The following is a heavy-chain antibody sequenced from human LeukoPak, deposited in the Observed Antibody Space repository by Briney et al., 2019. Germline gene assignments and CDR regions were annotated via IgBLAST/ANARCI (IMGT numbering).Heavy chain of an antibody. D-gene: IGHD6-13*01. Sequence: PGGSLRLSCAASGFTFSSYSMNWVRQAPGKGLEWVSYISSSSSTIYYADSVKGRFTISRDNAKNSLYLQMNSLRAEDTAVYYCARGSSRRIGLGREGYWGQGTLVTVSS. J-gene: IGHJ4*02. CDR3: ARGSSRRIGLGREGY. V-gene: IGHV3-48*01. CDR2: ISSSSSTI. CDR1: GFTFSSYS.